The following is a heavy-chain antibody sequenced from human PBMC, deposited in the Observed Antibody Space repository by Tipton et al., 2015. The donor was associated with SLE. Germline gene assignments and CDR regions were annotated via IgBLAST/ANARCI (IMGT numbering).Heavy chain of an antibody. Sequence: TLPLTCTVSGGSINSYYWSWIRQPPGKGLEWIGNIYTSGNTNYNPSPKSRVTISVDTSKNRFSLKLSSVTAADTAVYYCARVGYSSGSYYFDYWGQGTLVTVSS. CDR2: IYTSGNT. V-gene: IGHV4-4*08. J-gene: IGHJ4*02. D-gene: IGHD6-19*01. CDR1: GGSINSYY. CDR3: ARVGYSSGSYYFDY.